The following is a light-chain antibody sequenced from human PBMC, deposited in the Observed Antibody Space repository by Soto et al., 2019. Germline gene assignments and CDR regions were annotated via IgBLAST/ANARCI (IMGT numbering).Light chain of an antibody. CDR2: DAS. V-gene: IGKV1-33*01. CDR3: QQYDSLPYT. CDR1: QDISNY. Sequence: DIPMTQSPSSLSASVGDRVTITCQASQDISNYLNWYQQKPGKAPKLLVHDASYLETGVPSRFSGSGSGTDFTFTITSLQPEDIATYYCQQYDSLPYTFGQGTKLGIK. J-gene: IGKJ2*01.